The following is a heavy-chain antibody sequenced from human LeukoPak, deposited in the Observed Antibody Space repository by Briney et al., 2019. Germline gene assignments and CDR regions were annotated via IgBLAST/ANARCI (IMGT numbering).Heavy chain of an antibody. CDR2: IHHGGST. CDR1: GESFSGYD. CDR3: ARGRYSTGWYGFDY. Sequence: PSETLSLTCAVYGESFSGYDWSWIRQPPGKGLEWIGEIHHGGSTNHNPSLKSRVTISVDTSKNQFSLKLSSVTAADTAVYYCARGRYSTGWYGFDYWGQGTLVTVSS. D-gene: IGHD6-19*01. V-gene: IGHV4-34*01. J-gene: IGHJ4*02.